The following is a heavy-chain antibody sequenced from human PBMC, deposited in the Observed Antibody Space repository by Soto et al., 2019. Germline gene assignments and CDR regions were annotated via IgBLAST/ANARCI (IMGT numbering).Heavy chain of an antibody. V-gene: IGHV1-18*01. CDR3: ARQPVVGTAFFDY. CDR2: ISAYNGNT. D-gene: IGHD6-19*01. J-gene: IGHJ4*02. CDR1: GYTFTSYG. Sequence: ASVKVSCKASGYTFTSYGISWVRQAPGQGLEWMGWISAYNGNTNYSQKLQGRVTMTTDTSTITAHMELRSLRSDDTAVYYCARQPVVGTAFFDYWGQGTLVTVSS.